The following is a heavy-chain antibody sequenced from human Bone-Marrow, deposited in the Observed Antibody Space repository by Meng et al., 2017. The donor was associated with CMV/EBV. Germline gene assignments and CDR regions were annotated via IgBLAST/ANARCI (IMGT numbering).Heavy chain of an antibody. CDR2: IYWNDDK. D-gene: IGHD3-22*01. CDR1: GFSLSTSGVG. Sequence: SGPMLVKPTQTLTLTCTSSGFSLSTSGVGVGWIRQPPGKALEWLALIYWNDDKRYSPSLKSRLTITKDTSKNQVVLTMTNMDPVDTATYYCAHWTYYYDSSGYYYWGQGPLVTVPS. CDR3: AHWTYYYDSSGYYY. J-gene: IGHJ4*01. V-gene: IGHV2-5*01.